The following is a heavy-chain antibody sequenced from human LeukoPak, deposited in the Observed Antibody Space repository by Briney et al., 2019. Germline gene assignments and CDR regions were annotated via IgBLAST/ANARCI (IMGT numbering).Heavy chain of an antibody. J-gene: IGHJ4*02. CDR3: ATLYGSGGYFDY. CDR2: ISYDGSNK. D-gene: IGHD3-10*01. CDR1: GFTFSSYG. V-gene: IGHV3-30*03. Sequence: GGSLRLSCAASGFTFSSYGIHWVRQAPGKGLEWVAAISYDGSNKYYADSVKGRFTISRDNSKNTLYLQMNSLRAEDTAVYYCATLYGSGGYFDYWGQGTLVTVSS.